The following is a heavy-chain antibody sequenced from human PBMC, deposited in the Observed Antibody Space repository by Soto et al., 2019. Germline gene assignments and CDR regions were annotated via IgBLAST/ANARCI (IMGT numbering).Heavy chain of an antibody. Sequence: QVQLVQSGTEVKKPGASVKVSCKTSGYSFPDYGVTWVRQAPGEGLQWMGWSGAYNDDTDYAQDFQGRVTMTTDTSPSTAYMELSSLRSDDTAVYFCARSRSSAMVTSDYWGQGTLVTVSS. J-gene: IGHJ4*02. CDR3: ARSRSSAMVTSDY. CDR1: GYSFPDYG. CDR2: SGAYNDDT. V-gene: IGHV1-18*01. D-gene: IGHD2-2*01.